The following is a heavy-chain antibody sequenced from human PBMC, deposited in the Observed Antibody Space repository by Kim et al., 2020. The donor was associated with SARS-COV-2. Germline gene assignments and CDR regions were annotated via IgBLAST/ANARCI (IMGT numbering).Heavy chain of an antibody. J-gene: IGHJ6*03. CDR2: MNPNSGNT. Sequence: ASVKVSCKASGYTFTSYDVNWVRQATGQGLEWMGWMNPNSGNTGYAQKFQGRVTMTRNTSISTAYMELSSLRSEDTAVYYCARGESDAIYYYYYYMDVWGKGTTVTVSS. D-gene: IGHD2-2*01. V-gene: IGHV1-8*01. CDR1: GYTFTSYD. CDR3: ARGESDAIYYYYYYMDV.